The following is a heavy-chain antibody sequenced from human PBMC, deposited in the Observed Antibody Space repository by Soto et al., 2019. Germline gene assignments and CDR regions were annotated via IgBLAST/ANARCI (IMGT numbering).Heavy chain of an antibody. CDR2: INPSGGST. J-gene: IGHJ3*02. CDR3: ARVQRLYYYDSSGYYDDAFDI. D-gene: IGHD3-22*01. V-gene: IGHV1-46*01. Sequence: SVEVRSKASGYTFTSSSMHWVQQSPGQGLAWMGIINPSGGSTSYAQKFQGRVTMTRDTSTSTVYMELSSLRSEDTAVYYCARVQRLYYYDSSGYYDDAFDIWGQGTMVIVSS. CDR1: GYTFTSSS.